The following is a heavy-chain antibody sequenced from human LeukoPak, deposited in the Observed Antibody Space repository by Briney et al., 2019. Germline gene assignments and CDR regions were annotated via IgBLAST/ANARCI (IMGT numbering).Heavy chain of an antibody. CDR2: ISWNSVSI. Sequence: GGSLRLSCAASGFTFSSYWMHWVRQAPGKGLEWVSGISWNSVSIGYADSVKGRFTISRDNAKNSLYLQMNSLRAEDMALYYCAKDLKAVAGTGAFDIWGQGTMVTVSS. J-gene: IGHJ3*02. CDR1: GFTFSSYW. CDR3: AKDLKAVAGTGAFDI. D-gene: IGHD6-19*01. V-gene: IGHV3-9*03.